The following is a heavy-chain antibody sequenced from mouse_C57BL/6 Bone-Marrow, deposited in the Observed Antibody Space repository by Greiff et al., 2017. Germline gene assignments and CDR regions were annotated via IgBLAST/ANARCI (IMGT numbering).Heavy chain of an antibody. J-gene: IGHJ3*01. V-gene: IGHV1-50*01. CDR2: IDPSDSYT. D-gene: IGHD4-1*01. CDR3: ASPGAWFAY. CDR1: GYTFTSYW. Sequence: QVQLQQPGAELVKPGASVTLSCKASGYTFTSYWLQWVKQRPGQGLEWIGEIDPSDSYTNYNQKFKGKATLTVDTSSSTAYMQLSSLTSEDSAVYYCASPGAWFAYWGQGTRVTVSA.